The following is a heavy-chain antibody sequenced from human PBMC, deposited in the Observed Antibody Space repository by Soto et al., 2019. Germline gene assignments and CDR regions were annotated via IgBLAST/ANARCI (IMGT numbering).Heavy chain of an antibody. V-gene: IGHV3-53*02. CDR3: ARKLSSAVQEWAYDMDV. D-gene: IGHD3-3*01. J-gene: IGHJ6*03. CDR1: GFTVSTYT. Sequence: VHLVESGGGLMQPGGSLRLSCAASGFTVSTYTMIWVRQAPVKGLEWVSVTYSGGSTQYADSVKGRFTVSRDNSKNTLYLKLSSLRDEDTAVYYCARKLSSAVQEWAYDMDVWGRGTTVTVSS. CDR2: TYSGGST.